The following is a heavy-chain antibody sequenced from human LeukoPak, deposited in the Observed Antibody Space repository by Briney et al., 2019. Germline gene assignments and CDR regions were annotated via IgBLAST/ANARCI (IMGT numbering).Heavy chain of an antibody. V-gene: IGHV3-33*01. CDR1: GFTFSSYG. Sequence: GGSLTLSCAASGFTFSSYGMHWVRQAPGKGLEWLAIIWDDGTNEFYADSVKGRFTISRDNSKNTLYLQMTSLRAEDTAVYYCAIPLGAGWEDYWGQGTLVTVSS. CDR2: IWDDGTNE. CDR3: AIPLGAGWEDY. D-gene: IGHD3-16*01. J-gene: IGHJ4*02.